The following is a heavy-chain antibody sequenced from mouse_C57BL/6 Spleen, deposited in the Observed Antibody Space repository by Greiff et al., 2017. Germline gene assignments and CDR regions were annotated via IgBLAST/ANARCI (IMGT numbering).Heavy chain of an antibody. CDR3: TTYYGTGYAMDY. D-gene: IGHD1-1*01. Sequence: VQLKESGAELVRPGASVKLSCTASGFNIKDDYMHWVKQRPEQGLEWIGWIDPENGDTEYASKFQGKATITADTSSNTAYLQLSSLTSEDTAVYYCTTYYGTGYAMDYWGQGTSVTVSS. CDR1: GFNIKDDY. J-gene: IGHJ4*01. V-gene: IGHV14-4*01. CDR2: IDPENGDT.